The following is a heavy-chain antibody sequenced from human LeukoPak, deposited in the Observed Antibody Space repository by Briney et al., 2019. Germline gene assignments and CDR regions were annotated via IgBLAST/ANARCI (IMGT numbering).Heavy chain of an antibody. D-gene: IGHD4-17*01. V-gene: IGHV4-59*01. CDR3: ARSYGDYLNFDY. J-gene: IGHJ4*02. CDR1: GGSISTYY. Sequence: TSETLPLTCSVSGGSISTYYWSWIRQPPGKGLEWIGYIYYSGSTNCNPPLKSRVTMSVDTSKNQFSLNLTSVTAADTAMYYCARSYGDYLNFDYWGQGILVTVSS. CDR2: IYYSGST.